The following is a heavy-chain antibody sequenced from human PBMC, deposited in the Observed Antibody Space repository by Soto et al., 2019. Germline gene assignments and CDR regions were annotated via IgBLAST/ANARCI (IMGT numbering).Heavy chain of an antibody. CDR1: GFPFSSYW. Sequence: GGSLRLSCAASGFPFSSYWMSWVRQAPGKGLEWVANIKQDGSEKYYVDSVKGRFTISRDNAKNSLYLQMNSLRAVDAAVYYCARYFAVSIGYYYEVRTDAFDVWGQGTMVTVSS. V-gene: IGHV3-7*03. J-gene: IGHJ3*01. D-gene: IGHD3-22*01. CDR2: IKQDGSEK. CDR3: ARYFAVSIGYYYEVRTDAFDV.